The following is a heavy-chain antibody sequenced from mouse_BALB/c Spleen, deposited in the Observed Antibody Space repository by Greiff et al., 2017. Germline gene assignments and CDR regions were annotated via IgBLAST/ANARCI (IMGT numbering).Heavy chain of an antibody. V-gene: IGHV5-6*01. CDR1: GFTFSSYG. CDR2: ISSGGSYT. J-gene: IGHJ1*01. CDR3: ARLGITTVLPHWYFDV. D-gene: IGHD1-1*01. Sequence: EVKVVESGGDLVKPGGSLKLSCAASGFTFSSYGMSWVRQTPDKRLEWVATISSGGSYTYYPDSVKGRFTISRDNAKNNLYLQMSSLKSEDTAMYYCARLGITTVLPHWYFDVWGAGTTVTVSS.